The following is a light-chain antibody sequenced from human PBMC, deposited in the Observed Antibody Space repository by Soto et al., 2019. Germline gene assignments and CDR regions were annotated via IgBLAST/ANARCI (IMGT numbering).Light chain of an antibody. CDR2: DAS. CDR3: QQRSNWPSYT. CDR1: QSVSSY. J-gene: IGKJ2*01. Sequence: EIVLTQSPATLSLSPGERATLSCRASQSVSSYLAWYQQKPGQDPRRLIYDASNRATGIPARFSGSGSGSDVTLTISSLEPADFAVYYCQQRSNWPSYTFGQGTKLEIK. V-gene: IGKV3-11*01.